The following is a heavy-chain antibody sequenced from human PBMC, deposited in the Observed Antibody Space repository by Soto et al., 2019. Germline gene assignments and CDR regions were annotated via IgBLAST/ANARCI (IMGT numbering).Heavy chain of an antibody. CDR3: ARVRVFRYFDWLLYEDGMDV. CDR1: GGSISSYY. CDR2: IYTSGST. Sequence: PSETLSLTCTVSGGSISSYYWSWIRQPAGKGLEWIGRIYTSGSTNYNPSLKSRVTMSVDTSKNQFSLKLSSVTAADTAVYYCARVRVFRYFDWLLYEDGMDVWGQGTTVTVSS. D-gene: IGHD3-9*01. J-gene: IGHJ6*02. V-gene: IGHV4-4*07.